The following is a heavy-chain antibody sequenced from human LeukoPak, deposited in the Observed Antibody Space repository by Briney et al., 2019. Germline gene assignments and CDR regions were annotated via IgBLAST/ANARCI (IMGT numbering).Heavy chain of an antibody. V-gene: IGHV4-34*01. CDR3: ARLWDGGRFYYYYYYMDV. CDR2: INHSGST. Sequence: PSETLSLTCAVYGGSFSGYYWSWIRQPPGKGLEWIGEINHSGSTNYNPSLKSRVTISVDTSKNQFSLKLSSVTAADTAVYYCARLWDGGRFYYYYYYMDVWGKGTTVTISS. CDR1: GGSFSGYY. D-gene: IGHD4-23*01. J-gene: IGHJ6*03.